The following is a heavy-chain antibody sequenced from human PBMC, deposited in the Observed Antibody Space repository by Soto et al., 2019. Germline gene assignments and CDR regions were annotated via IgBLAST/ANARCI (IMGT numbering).Heavy chain of an antibody. CDR3: ARHVSLGSGYFDY. CDR2: HYPGDSDS. J-gene: IGHJ4*02. V-gene: IGHV5-51*01. D-gene: IGHD1-26*01. Sequence: PGESLKISCQGSGYRFSSYWIGWVRQRPGKGLEWMGIHYPGDSDSRYSPSFQGQVTFSSDKSISTAYLQWSSLKSSDTAMYYCARHVSLGSGYFDYWGQGTLVTVSS. CDR1: GYRFSSYW.